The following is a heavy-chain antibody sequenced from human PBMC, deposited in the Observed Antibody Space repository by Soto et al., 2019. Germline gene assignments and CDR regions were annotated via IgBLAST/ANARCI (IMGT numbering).Heavy chain of an antibody. Sequence: LQLVESGGGLVQPGGSLRLTCVASGFPFSIYSMNWVRQSPGKGLEWSSYITSDTNTIKYADSVKGRFTISRDNANNLVYFQMNRMRDEDTAVDVCASSVEGHFDYCGLGNVVTVSS. J-gene: IGHJ4*02. CDR2: ITSDTNTI. D-gene: IGHD6-19*01. CDR3: ASSVEGHFDY. CDR1: GFPFSIYS. V-gene: IGHV3-48*02.